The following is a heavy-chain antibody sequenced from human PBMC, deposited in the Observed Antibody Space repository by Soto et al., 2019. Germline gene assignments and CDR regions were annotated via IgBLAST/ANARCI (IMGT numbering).Heavy chain of an antibody. CDR1: GHNFTSHW. Sequence: PGESLKISCKDSGHNFTSHWIAWVRQMPGNGLEWMGIIYPGDSDTRYSPSFQGQVTISADKSISTAYLHWDSLNASDTAMYSFARTYDHILNGCYRTWGQGPLVTVSS. CDR3: ARTYDHILNGCYRT. J-gene: IGHJ5*02. D-gene: IGHD3-9*01. V-gene: IGHV5-51*01. CDR2: IYPGDSDT.